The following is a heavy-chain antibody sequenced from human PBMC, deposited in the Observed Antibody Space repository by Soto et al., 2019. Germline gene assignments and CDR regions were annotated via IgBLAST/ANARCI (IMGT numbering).Heavy chain of an antibody. J-gene: IGHJ6*02. CDR1: GFTFSSYA. Sequence: GSLRLSCAASGFTFSSYAMSWVRQAPWKGLEWVSAISGSGGSTYYADSVKGRFTISRDNSKNTLYLQMNSLRAEDTAVYYCAKDLVTGTTDYYYGMDVWGQGTTVTVSS. CDR3: AKDLVTGTTDYYYGMDV. D-gene: IGHD1-7*01. CDR2: ISGSGGST. V-gene: IGHV3-23*01.